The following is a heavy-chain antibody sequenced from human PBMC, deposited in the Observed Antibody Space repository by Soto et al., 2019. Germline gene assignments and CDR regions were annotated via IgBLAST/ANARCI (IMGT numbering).Heavy chain of an antibody. CDR2: ISYDGSNK. CDR3: AGSSLTTVTTLDY. CDR1: GFTFSSYA. J-gene: IGHJ4*02. V-gene: IGHV3-30-3*01. Sequence: PGGSLRLSCAASGFTFSSYAMHWVRQAPGKGLEWVAVISYDGSNKYYADSVKGRFTISRDNSKNTLYLQMNSLRAEDTAVYYCAGSSLTTVTTLDYWGQGTLVTVSS. D-gene: IGHD4-17*01.